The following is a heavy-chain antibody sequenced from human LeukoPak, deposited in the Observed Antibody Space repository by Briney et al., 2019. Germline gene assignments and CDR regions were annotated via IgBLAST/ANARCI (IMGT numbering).Heavy chain of an antibody. J-gene: IGHJ3*02. V-gene: IGHV1-2*02. CDR3: ARDGTFDI. CDR2: IDPHNGDT. Sequence: ASVRVSCKTFGYTFIDFYIHWIRQAPGQGLEWMGWIDPHNGDTKSAQHFQGRVTMTRDTSTSTVYMELIRLRSDDTVVFYCARDGTFDIWGQGTLVTVSS. CDR1: GYTFIDFY. D-gene: IGHD2-15*01.